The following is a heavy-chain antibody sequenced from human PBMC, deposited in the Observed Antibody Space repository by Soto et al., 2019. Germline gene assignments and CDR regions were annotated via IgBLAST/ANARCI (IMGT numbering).Heavy chain of an antibody. V-gene: IGHV3-15*01. CDR2: VKSKADGGTT. D-gene: IGHD1-26*01. CDR3: TDSLVF. J-gene: IGHJ4*02. Sequence: EVQLVESGGGLVKPGGSLTLSCAASGFTFSHPWMSWVRQAPGKGLEWVARVKSKADGGTTDYAAPVQGRFTISRDDLRSMLYLQMDSLKTDDTAVYYCTDSLVFWGQGTLVTVSS. CDR1: GFTFSHPW.